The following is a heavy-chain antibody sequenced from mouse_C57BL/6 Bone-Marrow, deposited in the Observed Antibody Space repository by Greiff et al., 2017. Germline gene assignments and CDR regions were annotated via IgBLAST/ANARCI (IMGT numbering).Heavy chain of an antibody. V-gene: IGHV2-5*01. CDR3: ASNWEGYVDV. CDR1: GFSLTSYG. D-gene: IGHD4-1*01. J-gene: IGHJ1*03. Sequence: VKLMESGPGLVQPSQSLSITCTVSGFSLTSYGVHWVRQSPGKGLEWLGVIWRGGSTDYNAAFMSRLSTTKDNSKSQVFFKMNSLQADDTAIYYCASNWEGYVDVWGTGTAVTVSA. CDR2: IWRGGST.